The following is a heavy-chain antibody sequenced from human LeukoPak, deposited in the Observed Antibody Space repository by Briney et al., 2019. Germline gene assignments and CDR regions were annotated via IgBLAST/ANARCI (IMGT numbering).Heavy chain of an antibody. J-gene: IGHJ4*02. CDR3: ARGDPTVTTKQNFDY. CDR2: IWYDGSNK. D-gene: IGHD4-17*01. V-gene: IGHV3-33*01. CDR1: GXSFSNYD. Sequence: QPGRSLRLSCAASGXSFSNYDMHWVRQAPGKGLEWVAVIWYDGSNKYYADSVKGRFTISRDNSKNTLYLQMNSLRVEDTAVYYCARGDPTVTTKQNFDYWGQGTMVTVSS.